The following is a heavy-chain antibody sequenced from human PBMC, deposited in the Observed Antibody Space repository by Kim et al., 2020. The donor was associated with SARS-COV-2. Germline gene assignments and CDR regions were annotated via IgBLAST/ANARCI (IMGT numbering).Heavy chain of an antibody. D-gene: IGHD2-8*01. Sequence: FGTATYEEKCKGRVTITADESTSTAYMELSSLRSEDTAVYYCARGDASKDWGQGTLVTVSS. J-gene: IGHJ4*02. V-gene: IGHV1-69*01. CDR3: ARGDASKD. CDR2: FGTA.